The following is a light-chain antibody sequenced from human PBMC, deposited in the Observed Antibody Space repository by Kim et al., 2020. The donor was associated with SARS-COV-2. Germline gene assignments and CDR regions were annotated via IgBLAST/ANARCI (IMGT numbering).Light chain of an antibody. J-gene: IGKJ4*01. Sequence: EIVVTQSPGTLSLPPGERATLSCRTSRSVSNAYLAWYQHRPGQAPRLLIYGSSSRASGIPDRFSGSGSGTDFTLTISRLEPEDFAIYYCQYHGRAPFGGGTKVDIK. V-gene: IGKV3-20*01. CDR2: GSS. CDR1: RSVSNAY. CDR3: QYHGRAP.